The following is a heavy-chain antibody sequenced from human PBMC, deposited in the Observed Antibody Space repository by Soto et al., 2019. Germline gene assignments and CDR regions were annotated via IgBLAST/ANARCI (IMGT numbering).Heavy chain of an antibody. Sequence: PXETLSLPCTVSGGSVSSGRYDWSWIRQPPGKGLEWIVYIYYSGSTNYNPSLKSRVTISVDTSKNQFSLKLSSVTAADTAVYYCEREGLDGLDYWGQGTLVTVSS. J-gene: IGHJ4*02. CDR1: GGSVSSGRYD. D-gene: IGHD1-1*01. CDR3: EREGLDGLDY. CDR2: IYYSGST. V-gene: IGHV4-61*01.